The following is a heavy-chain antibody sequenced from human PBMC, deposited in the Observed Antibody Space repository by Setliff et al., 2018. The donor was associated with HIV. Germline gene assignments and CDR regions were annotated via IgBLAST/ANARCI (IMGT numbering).Heavy chain of an antibody. J-gene: IGHJ4*02. D-gene: IGHD5-12*01. CDR3: ARRGAYGYDYFDY. V-gene: IGHV4-38-2*01. Sequence: SETLSLTRAVSGYSISSGYYWGWIRQPPGKGLEWIGSIFHSAATNYNPSLKSRVTISIDTSKNQFSLKLTSVTAADTAVYYCARRGAYGYDYFDYWGPGILVTSP. CDR2: IFHSAAT. CDR1: GYSISSGYY.